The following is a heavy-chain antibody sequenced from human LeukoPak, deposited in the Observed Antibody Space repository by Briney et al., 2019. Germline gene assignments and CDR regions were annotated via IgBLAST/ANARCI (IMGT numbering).Heavy chain of an antibody. CDR2: INQDGSEK. V-gene: IGHV3-7*01. D-gene: IGHD1-14*01. J-gene: IGHJ4*02. CDR3: ARDFRNAGDY. Sequence: GGSLRLSCAASGFTFTTYWINWVREAPGKGREWVAVINQDGSEKYYVDSVKGRFTISRDNAKNSLYLQMNSLRAEDTAVYYCARDFRNAGDYWGQGTLVTVSS. CDR1: GFTFTTYW.